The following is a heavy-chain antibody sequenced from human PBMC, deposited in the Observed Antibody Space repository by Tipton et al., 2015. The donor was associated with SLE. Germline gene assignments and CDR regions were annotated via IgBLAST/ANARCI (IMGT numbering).Heavy chain of an antibody. CDR1: GFNFGDYA. D-gene: IGHD2-21*01. CDR3: TRVGDCGGDCYSWDY. Sequence: RSLRLSCTASGFNFGDYAMSWVRQAPGKGLEWVGFIRSKAYGGTTEYAASVKGRFTISRDDSKSIAYLQMHSLTTEDTAVYYCTRVGDCGGDCYSWDYWGQGTLVTVSS. CDR2: IRSKAYGGTT. V-gene: IGHV3-49*04. J-gene: IGHJ4*02.